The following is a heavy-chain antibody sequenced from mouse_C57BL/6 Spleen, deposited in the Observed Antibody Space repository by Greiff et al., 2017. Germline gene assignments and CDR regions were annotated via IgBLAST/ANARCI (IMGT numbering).Heavy chain of an antibody. CDR1: GYTFTSYW. CDR2: IDPSDSYT. CDR3: ARQPNAMDY. J-gene: IGHJ4*01. V-gene: IGHV1-50*01. Sequence: QVQLQQPGAELVKPGASVKLSCKASGYTFTSYWMQWVKQRPGQGLEWIGEIDPSDSYTNYNQKFEGKATLTVDTSSSTAYMPLSSLTSEDSAVYYCARQPNAMDYWGQGTSVTVSS.